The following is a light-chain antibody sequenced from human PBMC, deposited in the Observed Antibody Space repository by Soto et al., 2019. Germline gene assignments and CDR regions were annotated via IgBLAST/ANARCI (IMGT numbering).Light chain of an antibody. CDR2: EVS. J-gene: IGLJ2*01. CDR3: CSYAGSSTVV. CDR1: SSDVGSYNL. Sequence: QSALTQPASVSGSPGQSITISCTGTSSDVGSYNLVSWYQQHPGKAPKLRMSEVSKRPSGVSNRSSGSKSGNTASLTISGLQAEDEDDYYCCSYAGSSTVVFGGGTKVTVL. V-gene: IGLV2-23*02.